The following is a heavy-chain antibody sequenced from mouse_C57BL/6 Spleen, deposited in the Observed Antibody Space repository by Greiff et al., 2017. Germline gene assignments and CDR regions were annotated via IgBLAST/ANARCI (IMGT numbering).Heavy chain of an antibody. Sequence: QVQLQQPGAELVKPGASVKLSCKASGYTFTSYWMHWVKQRPGQGLEWIGMIHPNSGSTNYNEKFESKATLTVDKSSSTAYMQLSSLTSEDSAVYYCAKEFPYYAMDYWGQGTSVTVSS. J-gene: IGHJ4*01. CDR3: AKEFPYYAMDY. V-gene: IGHV1-64*01. CDR1: GYTFTSYW. CDR2: IHPNSGST.